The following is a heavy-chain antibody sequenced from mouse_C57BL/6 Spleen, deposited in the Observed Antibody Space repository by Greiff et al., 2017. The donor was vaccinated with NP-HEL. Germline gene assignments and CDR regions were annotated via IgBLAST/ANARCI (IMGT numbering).Heavy chain of an antibody. Sequence: QVQLQQSGAELVRPGTSVKMSCKASGYTFTNYWIGWAKQRPGHGLEWIGDIYPGGGYTKYNEKFKGKATLTADKSSSTAYMQFSSLTSEDSAIYYCARRQTGTGYAMDYWGQGTSVTVSS. V-gene: IGHV1-63*01. J-gene: IGHJ4*01. CDR2: IYPGGGYT. CDR3: ARRQTGTGYAMDY. D-gene: IGHD4-1*01. CDR1: GYTFTNYW.